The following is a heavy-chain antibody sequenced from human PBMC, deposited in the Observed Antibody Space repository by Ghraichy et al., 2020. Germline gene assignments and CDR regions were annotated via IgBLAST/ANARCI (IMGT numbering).Heavy chain of an antibody. V-gene: IGHV4-4*07. Sequence: SQTLSLTCTVSGGSISSYYWSWIRQPAGKGLEWIGRIYTSGSTNYNPSLKSRVTMSVDTSKNQFSLKLSSVTAADTAVYYCARDADYGGRGWFDPWGQGTLVTVSS. D-gene: IGHD4-23*01. J-gene: IGHJ5*02. CDR2: IYTSGST. CDR3: ARDADYGGRGWFDP. CDR1: GGSISSYY.